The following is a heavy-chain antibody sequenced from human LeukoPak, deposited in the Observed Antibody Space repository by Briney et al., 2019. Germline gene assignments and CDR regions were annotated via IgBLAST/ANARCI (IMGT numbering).Heavy chain of an antibody. J-gene: IGHJ3*02. D-gene: IGHD1-26*01. Sequence: GGSLRLSCEASGFTFSSYWMSWVRQAPGKGLEWVATIRQDGSVNHCVDSVKGRFTVSRDNAWNSLYLQMDSLRAEDTAVYYCARDRDLIVGATDAFDIWGQGTMVTVSS. CDR1: GFTFSSYW. V-gene: IGHV3-7*01. CDR3: ARDRDLIVGATDAFDI. CDR2: IRQDGSVN.